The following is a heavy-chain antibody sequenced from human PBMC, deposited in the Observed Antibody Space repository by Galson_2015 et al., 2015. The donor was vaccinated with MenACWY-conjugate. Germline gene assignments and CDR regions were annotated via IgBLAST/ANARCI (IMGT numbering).Heavy chain of an antibody. CDR2: IYSGGDT. CDR1: AFSVGSNY. Sequence: SLRLSCAASAFSVGSNYMSWVRQAPGKGLEWVSTIYSGGDTYYADSVKGRFTISRDNSKNTLYLQMNYLRAEDTAAYYCARVGGSSLAPFDYWGQGTLVTVSS. D-gene: IGHD6-6*01. J-gene: IGHJ4*02. CDR3: ARVGGSSLAPFDY. V-gene: IGHV3-53*01.